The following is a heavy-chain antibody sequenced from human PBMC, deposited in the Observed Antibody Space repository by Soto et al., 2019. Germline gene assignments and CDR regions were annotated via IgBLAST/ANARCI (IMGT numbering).Heavy chain of an antibody. Sequence: QVQLQESGPGLVKPSETLSLTCTVPGGSISSYYWSWIRQPPGKGLEWIRYSYYSGSTNYNPSLTCLLTASVDTSKNQFSVKLCTVTVANTDVYYCARVVGMAPWYFDYWGEGTLVTVSS. V-gene: IGHV4-59*01. CDR1: GGSISSYY. CDR3: ARVVGMAPWYFDY. CDR2: SYYSGST. J-gene: IGHJ4*02.